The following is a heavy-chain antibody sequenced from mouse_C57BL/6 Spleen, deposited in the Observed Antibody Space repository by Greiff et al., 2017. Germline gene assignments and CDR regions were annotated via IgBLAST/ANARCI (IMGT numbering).Heavy chain of an antibody. D-gene: IGHD1-1*01. J-gene: IGHJ4*01. Sequence: QVQLQQSGPELVKPGASVKISCKASGYAFSSSWMNWVKQRPGKGPEWIGRIYPGDGDTNSNGKFKGKATLTADTSSSTAYMQLSSLTSEDAAVYFCARSRDYAMDYWGQGTSVTVSS. CDR2: IYPGDGDT. V-gene: IGHV1-82*01. CDR3: ARSRDYAMDY. CDR1: GYAFSSSW.